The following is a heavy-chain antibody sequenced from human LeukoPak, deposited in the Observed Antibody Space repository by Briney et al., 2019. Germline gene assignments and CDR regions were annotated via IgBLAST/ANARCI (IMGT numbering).Heavy chain of an antibody. CDR2: IKQDGSEK. V-gene: IGHV3-7*03. CDR1: GFTFSSYW. CDR3: RLGGGFDY. J-gene: IGHJ4*02. D-gene: IGHD3-16*01. Sequence: PGGSLRLSCAASGFTFSSYWLSWVRQAPGKGLEWVANIKQDGSEKYYVDSVKGRFTISRDNAKNSLYLQMNSLRAEGTAVYYCRLGGGFDYWGQGTLVTVSS.